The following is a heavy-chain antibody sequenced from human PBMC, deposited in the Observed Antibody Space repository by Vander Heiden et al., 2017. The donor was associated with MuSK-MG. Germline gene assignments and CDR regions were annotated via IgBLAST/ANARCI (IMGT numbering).Heavy chain of an antibody. D-gene: IGHD7-27*01. CDR1: GFTFSSYA. Sequence: EVQLLESGGGLVQPGGSLRLSCSASGFTFSSYAMSWVRQARGKGLEWVSAISGSGGRTYYADSVKGRVTISRDNSKNTLYLQMNSLRAEDTAGYYCAKLETGDNYFDYWGQGTLGTVSS. V-gene: IGHV3-23*01. J-gene: IGHJ4*02. CDR2: ISGSGGRT. CDR3: AKLETGDNYFDY.